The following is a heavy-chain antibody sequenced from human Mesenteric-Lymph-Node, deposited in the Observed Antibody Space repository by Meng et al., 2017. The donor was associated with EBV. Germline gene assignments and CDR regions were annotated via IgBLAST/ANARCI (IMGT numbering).Heavy chain of an antibody. V-gene: IGHV1-46*01. CDR3: ARDRRWLQERRYYIDY. CDR2: INPSGAYT. Sequence: QVELVQSVAEVKKPGASVKVSCKTSGYNFTSYYLHWVRQAPGQGPEWMGIINPSGAYTMYAQKFQGRLTMTRDTSTSTVYMELSSLRFEDTAVYYCARDRRWLQERRYYIDYWGQGTLVTVSS. CDR1: GYNFTSYY. J-gene: IGHJ4*02. D-gene: IGHD5-24*01.